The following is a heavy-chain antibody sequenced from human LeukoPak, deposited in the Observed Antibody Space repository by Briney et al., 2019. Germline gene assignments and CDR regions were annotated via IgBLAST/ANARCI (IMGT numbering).Heavy chain of an antibody. CDR1: GGTFISYA. Sequence: ASVEVSCKASGGTFISYAISWVRQAPGQGLEWMGGIIPIFGTANYAQKFQGRVTITADESTSTAYMELSSLRSEDTAVYYCARCYDSSGYYHLYYFDYWGQGTLVTVSS. CDR2: IIPIFGTA. J-gene: IGHJ4*02. V-gene: IGHV1-69*13. D-gene: IGHD3-22*01. CDR3: ARCYDSSGYYHLYYFDY.